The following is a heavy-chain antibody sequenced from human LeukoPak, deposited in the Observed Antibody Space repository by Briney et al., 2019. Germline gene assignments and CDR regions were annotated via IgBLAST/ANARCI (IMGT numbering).Heavy chain of an antibody. V-gene: IGHV5-51*01. CDR1: GSSFTSYW. D-gene: IGHD3-16*02. J-gene: IGHJ3*02. CDR2: IYPGDSDT. Sequence: GESLKISCKGSGSSFTSYWIGWVRQMPGKGLEWVGIIYPGDSDTRYSPSFQGQVTISADKSISTAYLQWSSLKASDTAMYYCARVYDYVWGSYRNFDAFDIWGQGTMVTVSS. CDR3: ARVYDYVWGSYRNFDAFDI.